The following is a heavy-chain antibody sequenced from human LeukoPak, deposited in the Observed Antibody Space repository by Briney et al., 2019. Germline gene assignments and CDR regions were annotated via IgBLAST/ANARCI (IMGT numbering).Heavy chain of an antibody. CDR2: IRFDGSYK. V-gene: IGHV3-30*02. CDR1: GFTFSSYG. Sequence: PGGSLRLSCAASGFTFSSYGMHWVRQAPGKGLEGVAFIRFDGSYKYYADSVKGRFTISRDNSKNTLYLQMNSLRAKDTAVYYCARVYRVFGVVTNFDYWGQGTLVTVSS. CDR3: ARVYRVFGVVTNFDY. D-gene: IGHD3-3*01. J-gene: IGHJ4*02.